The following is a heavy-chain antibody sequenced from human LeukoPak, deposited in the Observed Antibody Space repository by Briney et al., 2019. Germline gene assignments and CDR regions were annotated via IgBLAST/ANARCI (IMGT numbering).Heavy chain of an antibody. CDR3: ARGISDNDY. J-gene: IGHJ4*02. D-gene: IGHD1-1*01. CDR1: GFTFRGYW. V-gene: IGHV3-7*04. Sequence: GGSLRLSCAASGFTFRGYWMTWVRQAPGKGLEWVANIKEDGSEKQYVDSVKGRFIISRDNAKNSLYLQLNSLRVEDTAVYYCARGISDNDYWGQGTLVTVSS. CDR2: IKEDGSEK.